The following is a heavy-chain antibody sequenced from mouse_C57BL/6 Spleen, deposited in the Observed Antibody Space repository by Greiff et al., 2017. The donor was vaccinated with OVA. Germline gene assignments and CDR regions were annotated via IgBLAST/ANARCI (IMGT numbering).Heavy chain of an antibody. CDR2: IYPGDGDT. CDR3: ARRGENDYDVGYFDY. J-gene: IGHJ2*01. Sequence: VQLQQSGAELVKPGASVKISCKASGYAFSSYWMNWVKQRPGKGLEWIGQIYPGDGDTNYNGKFKGKATLTADKSSSTAYMQLSSLTSEDSAVYFCARRGENDYDVGYFDYWGQGTTLTVSS. V-gene: IGHV1-80*01. CDR1: GYAFSSYW. D-gene: IGHD2-4*01.